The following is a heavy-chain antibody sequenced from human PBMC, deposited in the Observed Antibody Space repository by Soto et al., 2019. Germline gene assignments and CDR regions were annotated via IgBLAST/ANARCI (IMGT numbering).Heavy chain of an antibody. V-gene: IGHV4-39*01. CDR3: ARYISYYYYGMYV. CDR2: IYYSGST. CDR1: GGSISSSSYY. J-gene: IGHJ6*02. Sequence: SETLSLTCTVSGGSISSSSYYWGWIRQPPGKGLEWIGSIYYSGSTYYNPSLKSRVTISVDTSKNQFSLKLSSVTAADTAVYYGARYISYYYYGMYVSGQGTTVPVSS. D-gene: IGHD1-20*01.